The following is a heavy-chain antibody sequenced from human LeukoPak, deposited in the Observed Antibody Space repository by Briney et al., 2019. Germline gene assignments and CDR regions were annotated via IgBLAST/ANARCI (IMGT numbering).Heavy chain of an antibody. Sequence: SVKVSCKASGGTLSTHVISWARQAPGQGLEWMGAIIPILRSANYAQRFQDRATITTDESTRTVYMELSSLRNEDTAVYFCARDRANIITPLKAFDMWGQGTLVTVSS. J-gene: IGHJ3*02. CDR1: GGTLSTHV. CDR3: ARDRANIITPLKAFDM. CDR2: IIPILRSA. V-gene: IGHV1-69*05. D-gene: IGHD4-23*01.